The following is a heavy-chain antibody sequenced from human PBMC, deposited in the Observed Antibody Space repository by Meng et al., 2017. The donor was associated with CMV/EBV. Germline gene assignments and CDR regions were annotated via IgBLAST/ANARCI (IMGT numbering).Heavy chain of an antibody. V-gene: IGHV4-61*01. J-gene: IGHJ4*02. CDR3: ARDHPDSSLGY. Sequence: TAHGGSVRSGSYYWSWIRQPPGKGLEWIGYIYYSGSTNYNPSLKSRVTISVDTSKNQFSLKLSSVTAADTAVYYCARDHPDSSLGYWGQGTLVTVSS. D-gene: IGHD6-6*01. CDR1: GGSVRSGSYY. CDR2: IYYSGST.